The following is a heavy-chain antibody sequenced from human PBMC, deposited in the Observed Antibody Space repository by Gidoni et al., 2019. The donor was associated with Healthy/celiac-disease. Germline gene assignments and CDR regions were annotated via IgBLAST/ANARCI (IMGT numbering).Heavy chain of an antibody. CDR1: GFTLDDYA. Sequence: EVQLVESGGGLVQPGRSLRLSCAASGFTLDDYAMHWVRKAPGKGLEWVSGISWNSGSIGYADSVKGRFTISRDNAKNSLYLQMNSLRAEDTALYYCSKGNWGLLYYFDYWGQGTLVTVSS. V-gene: IGHV3-9*01. J-gene: IGHJ4*02. CDR2: ISWNSGSI. D-gene: IGHD7-27*01. CDR3: SKGNWGLLYYFDY.